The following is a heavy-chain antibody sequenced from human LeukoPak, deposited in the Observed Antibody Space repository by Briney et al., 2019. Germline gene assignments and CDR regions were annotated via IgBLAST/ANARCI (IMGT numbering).Heavy chain of an antibody. Sequence: GASVTVSCKASGGTFSSYTISWVRQAPGQGLEWMGGIIPIFGTANYAQKFQGRVTITADESTSTAYMELSSLRSEDTAVYYCARNAVPDRPFSGMDVWGKGTTVTVS. CDR2: IIPIFGTA. V-gene: IGHV1-69*13. J-gene: IGHJ6*04. D-gene: IGHD2-2*01. CDR1: GGTFSSYT. CDR3: ARNAVPDRPFSGMDV.